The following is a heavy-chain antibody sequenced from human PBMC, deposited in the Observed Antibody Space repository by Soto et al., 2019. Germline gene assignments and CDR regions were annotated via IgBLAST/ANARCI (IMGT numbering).Heavy chain of an antibody. CDR1: GFTVSSNY. CDR3: ARDGPRDPWGFTFDY. CDR2: IYSGGST. V-gene: IGHV3-66*01. Sequence: GGFLRLSCAASGFTVSSNYMSWVRQAPGKGLEWVSVIYSGGSTYYADSVKGRFTISRDNSKNTLYLQMNSLRAEDTAVYYCARDGPRDPWGFTFDYWGQGTLVTVSS. J-gene: IGHJ4*02. D-gene: IGHD1-26*01.